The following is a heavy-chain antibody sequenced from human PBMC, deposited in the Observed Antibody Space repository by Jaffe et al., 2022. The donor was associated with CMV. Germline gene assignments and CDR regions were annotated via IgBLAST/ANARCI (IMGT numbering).Heavy chain of an antibody. D-gene: IGHD4-17*01. V-gene: IGHV1-69*09. CDR3: ARGIGTTVIDWYFDL. CDR1: GGTFSSYA. J-gene: IGHJ2*01. CDR2: IIPILGIA. Sequence: QVQLVQSGAEVKKPGSSVKVSCKASGGTFSSYAISWVRQAPGQGLEWMGRIIPILGIANYAQKFQGRVTITADKSTSTAYMELSSLRSEDTAVYYCARGIGTTVIDWYFDLWGRGTLVTVSS.